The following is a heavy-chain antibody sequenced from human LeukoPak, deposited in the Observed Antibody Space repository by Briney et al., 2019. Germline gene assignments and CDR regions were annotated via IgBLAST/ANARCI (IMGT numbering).Heavy chain of an antibody. V-gene: IGHV3-7*01. D-gene: IGHD2-2*01. J-gene: IGHJ4*02. CDR1: GFTFSSYW. CDR3: AREHDLPGVPAAREDY. CDR2: IRQDGSEK. Sequence: GGSLRLSCAASGFTFSSYWMSWVRQAPGKGLEWVANIRQDGSEKYYVDSVKGRFTISRDNAKNSLYRQMNSLRAEDTAVYYCAREHDLPGVPAAREDYWGQGTLVTVSS.